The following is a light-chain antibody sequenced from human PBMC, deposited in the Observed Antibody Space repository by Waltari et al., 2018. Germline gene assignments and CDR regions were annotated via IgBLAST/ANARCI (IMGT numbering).Light chain of an antibody. CDR2: GAS. J-gene: IGKJ2*01. V-gene: IGKV3-20*01. Sequence: ETVLTQSPGTLSLSPGERATLSCRASQSVTSNYLARYQQKPGQAPRLLIYGASSRATGIPDRFSGSGSGTEFTLTISRREPEDFAVYYCQQYDNSPRYTFGQGTKLEIK. CDR1: QSVTSNY. CDR3: QQYDNSPRYT.